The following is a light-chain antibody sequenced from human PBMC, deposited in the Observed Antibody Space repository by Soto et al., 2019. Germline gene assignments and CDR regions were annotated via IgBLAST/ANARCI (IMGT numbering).Light chain of an antibody. CDR1: SSDVGSYNL. CDR3: CSYAGSSTWGV. CDR2: EVS. V-gene: IGLV2-23*02. J-gene: IGLJ3*02. Sequence: QSALTQPASVSGSPGQSITISCTGTSSDVGSYNLVSWYQQHPGKAPKLMIYEVSKRPSGVSNRFSGSKSGNTASLTISGLQAEDDADYYCCSYAGSSTWGVFGGGTKLTVL.